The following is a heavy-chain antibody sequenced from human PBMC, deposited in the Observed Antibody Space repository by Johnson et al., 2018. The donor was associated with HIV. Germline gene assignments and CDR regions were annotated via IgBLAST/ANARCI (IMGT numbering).Heavy chain of an antibody. CDR2: ISPDESKT. CDR3: AKDLYYYDRSGYFAFDI. D-gene: IGHD3-22*01. CDR1: GFSFSNYW. V-gene: IGHV3-74*01. J-gene: IGHJ3*02. Sequence: VQLVESGGDLVQPGGSLRLSCVASGFSFSNYWMHWVRQAPGKGPVWVSRISPDESKTDYADSVKGRFTISRDNAKNSLYLQMNSLRAEDTALYYCAKDLYYYDRSGYFAFDIWGQGTMVTVSS.